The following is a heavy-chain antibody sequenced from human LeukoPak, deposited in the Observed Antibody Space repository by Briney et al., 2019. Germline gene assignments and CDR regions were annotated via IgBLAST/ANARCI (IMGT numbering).Heavy chain of an antibody. CDR2: IYSGGST. D-gene: IGHD6-13*01. Sequence: GGSLRLSCAASGFTFSSYTMNWVRQAPGKGLEWVSVIYSGGSTYYADSVKGRFTISRDNSKNTLYLQMNSLRAEDTAVYYCARGGSSWDFDYWGQGTLVTVSS. J-gene: IGHJ4*02. CDR3: ARGGSSWDFDY. V-gene: IGHV3-53*01. CDR1: GFTFSSYT.